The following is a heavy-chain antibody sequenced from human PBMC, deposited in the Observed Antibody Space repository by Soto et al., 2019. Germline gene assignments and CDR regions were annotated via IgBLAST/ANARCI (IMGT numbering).Heavy chain of an antibody. CDR1: GGSFSGFY. CDR3: ASPREYYMDV. J-gene: IGHJ6*03. V-gene: IGHV4-34*01. Sequence: PSETLSLTCAVYGGSFSGFYWNWIRQPPGKGLEWIGEVNRSGNTHYNPSLKSRVTISVDTSKNQFSLRLTSVTAADTAIYYCASPREYYMDVWGKGTTVTVSS. CDR2: VNRSGNT.